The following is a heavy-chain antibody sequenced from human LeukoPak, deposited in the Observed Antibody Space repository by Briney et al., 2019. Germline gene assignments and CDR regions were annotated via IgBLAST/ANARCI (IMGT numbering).Heavy chain of an antibody. Sequence: ASVKVSCKASGYTFTSYYMQWGRQAPGQGLGWMGIIDPSGGSTSYAQKFQGRVTMTRDTSTSTVYMDLSSLRAEDTAVYYCARDNTAAGHFDYWGQGTLVTVSS. CDR2: IDPSGGST. D-gene: IGHD6-13*01. J-gene: IGHJ4*02. CDR3: ARDNTAAGHFDY. V-gene: IGHV1-46*01. CDR1: GYTFTSYY.